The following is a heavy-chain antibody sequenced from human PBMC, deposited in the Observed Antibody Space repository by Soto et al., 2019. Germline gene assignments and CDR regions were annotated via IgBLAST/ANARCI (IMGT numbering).Heavy chain of an antibody. D-gene: IGHD3-22*01. J-gene: IGHJ3*01. CDR3: ARDQLYYNDISGRPLNAFDV. V-gene: IGHV3-48*01. Sequence: GGSLRLSCAPSGFTFRNYGMNWVRQAPGKGLEWVSYIGIGSSTTYYADSVKGRFTISRDNAKNSLYLQMNSLRAEDTAVYYCARDQLYYNDISGRPLNAFDVWGQGTMVTVSS. CDR2: IGIGSSTT. CDR1: GFTFRNYG.